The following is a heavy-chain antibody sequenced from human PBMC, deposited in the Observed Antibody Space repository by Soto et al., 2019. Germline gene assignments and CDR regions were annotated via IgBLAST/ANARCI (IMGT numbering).Heavy chain of an antibody. Sequence: PSETLSLTCTVSGGSISSSSYYWGWIRQPPGKGLEWIGSIYYSGSTYYNPSLKSRVTISVDTSKNQFSLKLTSVTAADTAVYYCARIPVDTSMIYWLDPWGQGTLVTVPP. CDR3: ARIPVDTSMIYWLDP. CDR1: GGSISSSSYY. D-gene: IGHD5-18*01. CDR2: IYYSGST. V-gene: IGHV4-39*07. J-gene: IGHJ5*02.